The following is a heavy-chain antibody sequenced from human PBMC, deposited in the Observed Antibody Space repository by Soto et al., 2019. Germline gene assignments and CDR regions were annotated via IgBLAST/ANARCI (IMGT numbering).Heavy chain of an antibody. CDR3: ATLVSAEWLSEGVDY. J-gene: IGHJ4*02. D-gene: IGHD3-3*01. CDR2: ISYDGSNK. Sequence: GGSLRLSCAASGFTFSSYAMHWVRQAPGKGLEWVAVISYDGSNKYYADSVKGRFTISRDNSKNTLYLQMNSLRAEDTAVYYCATLVSAEWLSEGVDYWGQGTLVTVSS. CDR1: GFTFSSYA. V-gene: IGHV3-30-3*01.